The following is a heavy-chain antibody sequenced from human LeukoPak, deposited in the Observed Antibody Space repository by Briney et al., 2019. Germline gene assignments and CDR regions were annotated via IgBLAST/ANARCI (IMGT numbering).Heavy chain of an antibody. V-gene: IGHV1-69*13. CDR2: IIPIFGTA. D-gene: IGHD2-15*01. Sequence: GASVKVSCKASGGTFSSYAISGVRQAPGQGLEWMGGIIPIFGTANYAQKFQGRVTITADESTSTAYMELSSLRSEDTAVYYCARDRYCSGGSCYIYFDYWGQGTLVTVSS. J-gene: IGHJ4*02. CDR1: GGTFSSYA. CDR3: ARDRYCSGGSCYIYFDY.